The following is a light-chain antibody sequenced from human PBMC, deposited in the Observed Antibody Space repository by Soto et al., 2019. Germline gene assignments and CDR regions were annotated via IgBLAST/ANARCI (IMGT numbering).Light chain of an antibody. CDR3: QQYNSYSEA. CDR1: QSISIY. Sequence: DIQMTQSPSSLSASVGDRVTITCRTSQSISIYLNWYQQIPGKAPKLLIYASSNLHTGVPSRFSGSGSGTEFTLTISSLQPDDFATYYCQQYNSYSEAFGQGTKV. J-gene: IGKJ1*01. V-gene: IGKV1-39*01. CDR2: ASS.